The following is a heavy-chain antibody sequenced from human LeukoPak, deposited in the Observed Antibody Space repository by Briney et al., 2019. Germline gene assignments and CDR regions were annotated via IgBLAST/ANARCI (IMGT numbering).Heavy chain of an antibody. Sequence: SETLSLICAVYGGSFSGYYWSWIRQPPGKGLEWIGEINHSGSTNYNPSLKSRVTISVDTSKNQFSLKLSSVTAADTAVYYCARGVGRYYYYYYMDVWGKGTTVTVSS. J-gene: IGHJ6*03. V-gene: IGHV4-34*01. D-gene: IGHD1-14*01. CDR1: GGSFSGYY. CDR2: INHSGST. CDR3: ARGVGRYYYYYYMDV.